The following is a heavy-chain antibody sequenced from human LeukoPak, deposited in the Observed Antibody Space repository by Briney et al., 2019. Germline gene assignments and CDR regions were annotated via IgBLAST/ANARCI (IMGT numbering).Heavy chain of an antibody. J-gene: IGHJ3*02. Sequence: SEILSLTCNVSGGSISSSSYYWGWIRQPPGKGLEWIGYIYYSGSTNYNPSLKSRVTISVDTSKNQFSLKLSSVTAADTAVYYCARHMTTVIMTHASDIWGQGTMVTVSS. D-gene: IGHD4-17*01. CDR3: ARHMTTVIMTHASDI. CDR2: IYYSGST. CDR1: GGSISSSSYY. V-gene: IGHV4-61*05.